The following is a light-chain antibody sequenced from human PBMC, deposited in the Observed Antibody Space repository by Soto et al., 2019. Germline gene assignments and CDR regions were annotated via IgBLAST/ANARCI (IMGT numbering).Light chain of an antibody. CDR2: AAS. CDR1: QSISDY. Sequence: DIQMTQSPSSLSASVGDTFSITCRASQSISDYLNWYQHEPGKAPKLXXYAASNLQSGVPLRFSGSGSGTDFTLTISSLQPEDFANYYGQQSYSTPPITFGQGTRLEIK. CDR3: QQSYSTPPIT. V-gene: IGKV1-39*01. J-gene: IGKJ5*01.